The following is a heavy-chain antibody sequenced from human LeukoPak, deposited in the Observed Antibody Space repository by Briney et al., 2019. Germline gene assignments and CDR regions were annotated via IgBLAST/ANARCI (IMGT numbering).Heavy chain of an antibody. CDR3: ARHFGVISKRVYYYYYGLDV. V-gene: IGHV3-66*04. J-gene: IGHJ6*02. CDR2: VYSGGST. D-gene: IGHD3-3*01. Sequence: GGSRRLPCAASGFIFSICYMSWVRQAAGEGVEWVSVVYSGGSTYYADSVKGRFNISRENSKNTLYLQMRRLRAEDTAVYYCARHFGVISKRVYYYYYGLDVWGQGTTVTVSS. CDR1: GFIFSICY.